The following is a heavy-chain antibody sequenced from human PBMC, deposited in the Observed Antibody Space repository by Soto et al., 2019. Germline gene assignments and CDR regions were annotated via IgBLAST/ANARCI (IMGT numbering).Heavy chain of an antibody. D-gene: IGHD1-1*01. V-gene: IGHV4-59*08. Sequence: QVRPQESGPGLVRPSETLSLTCTVSGGSVSYFYWAWMRQPPGKGLEWIGYIYFTGATDYNPSLGSRVTISVDTSKNQFSLRLSSVTAADTALYFCARWNEGMDVWGQGTTVTVSS. CDR2: IYFTGAT. CDR3: ARWNEGMDV. CDR1: GGSVSYFY. J-gene: IGHJ6*02.